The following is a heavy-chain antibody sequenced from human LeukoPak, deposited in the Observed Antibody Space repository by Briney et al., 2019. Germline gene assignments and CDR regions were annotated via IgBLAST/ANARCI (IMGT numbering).Heavy chain of an antibody. V-gene: IGHV3-21*01. D-gene: IGHD1-7*01. Sequence: GGSLRLSCAASGISFSNYSMNWVRQAPGKVLEWVSFGDSVKGRFTISRDNAKKSLYLQMNSLRAEDTAVYYCAMNWNYGIVAVDIWGQGTMVTVSS. CDR1: GISFSNYS. J-gene: IGHJ3*02. CDR3: AMNWNYGIVAVDI.